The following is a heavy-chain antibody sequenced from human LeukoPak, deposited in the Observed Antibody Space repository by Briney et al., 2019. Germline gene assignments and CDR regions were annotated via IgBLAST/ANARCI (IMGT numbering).Heavy chain of an antibody. Sequence: VGSLALSCAASGFTLRKAWLSWVRPAPGKGVEWVGRIKIKKEVVSTDYVARVKGIFTISRDDTNNTLCLQMNSLKSEDTAVYYCTTAPLRYFEWLEDVGDYWGQGTLVTVSS. V-gene: IGHV3-15*01. J-gene: IGHJ4*02. CDR1: GFTLRKAW. CDR3: TTAPLRYFEWLEDVGDY. CDR2: IKIKKEVVST. D-gene: IGHD3-9*01.